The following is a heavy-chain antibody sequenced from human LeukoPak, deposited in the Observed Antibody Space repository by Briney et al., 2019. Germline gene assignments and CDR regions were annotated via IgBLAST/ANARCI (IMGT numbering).Heavy chain of an antibody. V-gene: IGHV1-8*01. CDR1: GYTFTSYD. J-gene: IGHJ6*02. CDR3: ARGYGGLYYYYGMDV. Sequence: ASVKVSCKASGYTFTSYDINWVRQATGQGLEWMGWMNPNSGNTGYAQKFQGRATMTRNTSISTAYMELSSLRSEDTAVYYCARGYGGLYYYYGMDVWGQGTTVTVSS. CDR2: MNPNSGNT. D-gene: IGHD4-23*01.